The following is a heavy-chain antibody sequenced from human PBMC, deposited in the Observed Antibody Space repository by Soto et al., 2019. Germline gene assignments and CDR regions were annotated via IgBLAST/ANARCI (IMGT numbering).Heavy chain of an antibody. J-gene: IGHJ6*02. CDR2: VYNYGDA. V-gene: IGHV4-30-2*01. CDR3: AATPYFSYLLDV. Sequence: PSETLSLTCTVSGGSITAPGYSWSSIRQPHGKAPEWIGDVYNYGDAYLKQSLKSRVTISLDGAKNQFSLKMTSVTAADTGLYYCAATPYFSYLLDVWGQGTTVTVSS. D-gene: IGHD3-3*01. CDR1: GGSITAPGYS.